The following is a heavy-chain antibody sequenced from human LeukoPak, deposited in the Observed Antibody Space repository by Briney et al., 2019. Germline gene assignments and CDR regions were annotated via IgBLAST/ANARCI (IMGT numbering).Heavy chain of an antibody. D-gene: IGHD1-26*01. CDR2: IDHSGNT. CDR1: IGSFSGYH. V-gene: IGHV4-34*01. Sequence: SETLSLTCAVYIGSFSGYHWSWIRQPPGRGLEWIGEIDHSGNTKYNPSLKSRVTISVDTSKNQFSLKLRALSAADTAVYYCARQWELTLDYWGQGTLVTVSS. CDR3: ARQWELTLDY. J-gene: IGHJ4*02.